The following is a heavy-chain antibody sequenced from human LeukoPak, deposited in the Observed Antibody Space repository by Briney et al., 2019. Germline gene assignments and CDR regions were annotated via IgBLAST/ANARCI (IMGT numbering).Heavy chain of an antibody. J-gene: IGHJ3*02. CDR1: GFTVSSNY. CDR2: IYSGGNT. D-gene: IGHD3-3*01. Sequence: GGSLRLSCAASGFTVSSNYMSWVRQAPGKGLEWVSVIYSGGNTYYADSVKGRFSISRDNSKNTLYLQMNSLRAEDTAVYCCARDGGRSDAFDIWGQGTMVTVSS. V-gene: IGHV3-66*01. CDR3: ARDGGRSDAFDI.